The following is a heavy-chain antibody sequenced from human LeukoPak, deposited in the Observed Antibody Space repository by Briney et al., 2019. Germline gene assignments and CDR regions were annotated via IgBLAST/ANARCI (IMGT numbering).Heavy chain of an antibody. CDR3: ARGLISGPVKTVAGIFDY. Sequence: PSETLSLTCAVYGGSFSGYYWSWIRQPPGKGLEWIGEINHSGSTNYNPFLKSRVTISVDTSKNQFSLKLSSVTAADTAVYYCARGLISGPVKTVAGIFDYWGQGTLVTVSS. V-gene: IGHV4-34*01. CDR2: INHSGST. CDR1: GGSFSGYY. D-gene: IGHD6-19*01. J-gene: IGHJ4*02.